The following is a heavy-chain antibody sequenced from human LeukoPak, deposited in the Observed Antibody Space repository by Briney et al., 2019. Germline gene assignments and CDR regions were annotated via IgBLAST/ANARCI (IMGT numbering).Heavy chain of an antibody. V-gene: IGHV1-2*02. J-gene: IGHJ4*02. CDR2: INPNSGGT. CDR3: ARELSVDYYDSSGYYRKAGGQTDY. Sequence: GASVKVSCKASGYTFTGYYMHWVRQAPGQGLEWMGWINPNSGGTNYAQKFQGRVTMTRDTSISTAYMELSRLRSDDTAVYYCARELSVDYYDSSGYYRKAGGQTDYWGQGTLATVSS. CDR1: GYTFTGYY. D-gene: IGHD3-22*01.